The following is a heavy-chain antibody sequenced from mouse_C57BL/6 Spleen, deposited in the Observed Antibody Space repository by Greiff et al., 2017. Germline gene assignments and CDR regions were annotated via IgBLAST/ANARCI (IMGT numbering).Heavy chain of an antibody. CDR2: IYPRSGNT. CDR1: GYTFTSYG. D-gene: IGHD1-2*01. Sequence: QVQLQQSGAELARPGASVKLSCKASGYTFTSYGLSWVKQRTGQGLEWIGEIYPRSGNTYYNEKFKGKATLTADKSSSTAYMELRSLTSEDSAVYFCARNYYGYRDFDYWGQGTTLTVSS. CDR3: ARNYYGYRDFDY. J-gene: IGHJ2*01. V-gene: IGHV1-81*01.